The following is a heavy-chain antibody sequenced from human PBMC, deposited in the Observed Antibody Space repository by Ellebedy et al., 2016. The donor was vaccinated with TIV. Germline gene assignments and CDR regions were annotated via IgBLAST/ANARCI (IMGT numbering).Heavy chain of an antibody. V-gene: IGHV1-2*04. D-gene: IGHD3-10*01. CDR2: INPNSGGT. CDR1: GYTFTSYG. CDR3: ARDGVRGVLTHYYYYYGMDV. Sequence: ASVKVSXXASGYTFTSYGISWVRQAPGQGLEWMGWINPNSGGTNYAQKFQGWVTMTRDTSISTAYMELSSLRSEDTAVYYCARDGVRGVLTHYYYYYGMDVWGQGTTVTVSS. J-gene: IGHJ6*02.